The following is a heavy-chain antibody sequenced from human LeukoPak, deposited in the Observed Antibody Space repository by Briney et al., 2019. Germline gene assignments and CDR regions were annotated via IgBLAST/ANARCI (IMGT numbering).Heavy chain of an antibody. CDR1: GESFRGFY. V-gene: IGHV4-34*01. J-gene: IGHJ6*03. CDR3: ARHASAYFFDRNGPSYYQYFMDV. D-gene: IGHD3-22*01. Sequence: SETLSLTCAAYGESFRGFYWTWIRQPPGKGLEWIGEINHSGSANYNPSPKSRVTISVVTSKNQFFLKVTSVTAADTAVYYCARHASAYFFDRNGPSYYQYFMDVWGKGTTVTISS. CDR2: INHSGSA.